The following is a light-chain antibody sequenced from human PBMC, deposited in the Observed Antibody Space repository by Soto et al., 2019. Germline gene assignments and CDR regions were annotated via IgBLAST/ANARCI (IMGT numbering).Light chain of an antibody. V-gene: IGKV3-20*01. J-gene: IGKJ4*01. CDR3: QQYGSSFLT. CDR1: QSVSSSY. CDR2: GAS. Sequence: EIVLTQSPGTLSLSPGERATLSCRASQSVSSSYLAWYQQKPGPAPRLLIYGASSRATGIPDRFSGSGSGTDFTLTISRLEPEDFAVYYCQQYGSSFLTFGGGTKVEIK.